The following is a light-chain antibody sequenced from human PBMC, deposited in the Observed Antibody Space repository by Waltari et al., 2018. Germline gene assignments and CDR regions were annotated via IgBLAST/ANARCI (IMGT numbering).Light chain of an antibody. Sequence: EIVLTQSPGTLSLSPRERATLSCRVSQSVSSSYLAWYQQKPGQAPRLLIYGASSSATGIPDRFSGSGSGTDFTLTISRLEPEDFAVYYCQQYGSSTELTFGGGTKVEIK. J-gene: IGKJ4*01. CDR3: QQYGSSTELT. V-gene: IGKV3-20*01. CDR1: QSVSSSY. CDR2: GAS.